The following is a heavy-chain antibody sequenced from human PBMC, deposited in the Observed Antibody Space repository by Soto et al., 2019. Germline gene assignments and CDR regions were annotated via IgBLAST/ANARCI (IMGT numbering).Heavy chain of an antibody. CDR1: GDSINKDH. CDR2: ICDSVST. Sequence: PSETLSLTCTVSGDSINKDHWSWVQQPPGKGLEWIGYICDSVSTNYNPSLESRIAFSVDTSKSQFSLRLSSVTTADTAMYYCARGGKWRYYMDVWGKGTTVTVSS. V-gene: IGHV4-59*01. D-gene: IGHD5-12*01. J-gene: IGHJ6*03. CDR3: ARGGKWRYYMDV.